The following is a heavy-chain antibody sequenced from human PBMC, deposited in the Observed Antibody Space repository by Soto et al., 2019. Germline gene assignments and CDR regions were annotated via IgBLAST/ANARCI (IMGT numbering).Heavy chain of an antibody. CDR1: GFTFSSYG. CDR3: AKDSVRGYSYEVYFDY. V-gene: IGHV3-30*18. CDR2: ISYDGSNK. D-gene: IGHD5-18*01. J-gene: IGHJ4*02. Sequence: PWGSLRLSCAASGFTFSSYGMHWVRQAPGKGLEWVAVISYDGSNKYYADSVKGRFTISRDNSKNTLYLQMNSLRAEDTAVYYCAKDSVRGYSYEVYFDYWGQGTLVTVSS.